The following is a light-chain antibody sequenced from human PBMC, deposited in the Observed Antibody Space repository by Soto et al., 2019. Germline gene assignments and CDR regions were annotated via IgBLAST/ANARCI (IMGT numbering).Light chain of an antibody. Sequence: QSVLTQPPSASGTPGQRVTISCSGSSSNIGSNTVIWYQQLPGTAPKLLIYSNNQRPSGVPDRFSGSKSGTSASLAISGLQSEDEADYYCAAWDDSLNARVFGGGTKLTVL. J-gene: IGLJ3*02. CDR2: SNN. CDR3: AAWDDSLNARV. V-gene: IGLV1-44*01. CDR1: SSNIGSNT.